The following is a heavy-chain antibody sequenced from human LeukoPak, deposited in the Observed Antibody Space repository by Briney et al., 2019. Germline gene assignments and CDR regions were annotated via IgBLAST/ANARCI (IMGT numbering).Heavy chain of an antibody. Sequence: PGGSLRLSCAASGLRFIDAWVDWVRQAPGKGLEWIGEINHSGSTNYNPSLKSRVTISVDTSKNQFSLKLSSVTAADTAVYYCARGVWTYYYYYYMDVWGKGTTVTISS. CDR2: INHSGST. V-gene: IGHV4-34*01. CDR3: ARGVWTYYYYYYMDV. J-gene: IGHJ6*03. CDR1: GLRFIDAW. D-gene: IGHD2-8*01.